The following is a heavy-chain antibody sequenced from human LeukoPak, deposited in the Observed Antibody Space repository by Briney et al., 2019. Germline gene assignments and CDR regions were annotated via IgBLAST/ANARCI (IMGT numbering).Heavy chain of an antibody. CDR3: TTGGLDSSGDDI. Sequence: GRSLRLSCAASGFTFSSYGMHWVRQAPGKGLEWVALIWYDGSNKYYADSVKGRFTISRDNSKNTLYLQMNSLRAEDTAVYYCTTGGLDSSGDDIWGQGTMVTVSS. V-gene: IGHV3-33*01. CDR2: IWYDGSNK. D-gene: IGHD3-22*01. CDR1: GFTFSSYG. J-gene: IGHJ3*02.